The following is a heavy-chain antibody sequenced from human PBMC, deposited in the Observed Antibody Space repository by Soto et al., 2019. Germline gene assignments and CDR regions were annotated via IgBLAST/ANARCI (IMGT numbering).Heavy chain of an antibody. CDR1: GFTFSNYD. CDR2: VSSSGSST. D-gene: IGHD2-21*01. CDR3: ARRDCGSGNNCEFGAPAFAY. Sequence: EVQLLESGGGSVQSGGSLRLSCEASGFTFSNYDMSWVRLAPGKGLEWVSSVSSSGSSTLYADSVQARFTISRDNPKNSLYLQMSSLSAADTAVYYCARRDCGSGNNCEFGAPAFAYWGQGNLVTVTS. V-gene: IGHV3-23*01. J-gene: IGHJ4*02.